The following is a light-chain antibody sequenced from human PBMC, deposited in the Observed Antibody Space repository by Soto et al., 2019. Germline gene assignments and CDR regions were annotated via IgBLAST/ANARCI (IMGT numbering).Light chain of an antibody. CDR1: SSDLGGYNY. J-gene: IGLJ1*01. V-gene: IGLV2-11*01. CDR2: DVT. Sequence: QSALTQPASVSGSPGQSITISCTGTSSDLGGYNYVSWYQHHPGKAPKLMIYDVTKRPSGVRDRFSASKSGNTASLTISGLQAEDEADYYCCSYAGSYTYVFGTGTKLTVL. CDR3: CSYAGSYTYV.